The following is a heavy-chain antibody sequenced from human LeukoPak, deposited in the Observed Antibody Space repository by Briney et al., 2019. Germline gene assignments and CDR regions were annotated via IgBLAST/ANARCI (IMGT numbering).Heavy chain of an antibody. CDR3: ARGRNFYDSSGYFNY. Sequence: NPSETLSLTCTVSGGSISSYYWSWIRQPPGKGLEWIGYIYYSGSTNYNPSLKSRVTISVDTSKNQFSLKLSSVTAADTAVYYCARGRNFYDSSGYFNYWGQGTLVTVSS. J-gene: IGHJ4*02. CDR2: IYYSGST. CDR1: GGSISSYY. D-gene: IGHD3-22*01. V-gene: IGHV4-59*01.